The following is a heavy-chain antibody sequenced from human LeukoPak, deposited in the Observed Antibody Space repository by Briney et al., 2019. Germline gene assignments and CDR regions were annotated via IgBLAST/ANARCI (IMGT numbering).Heavy chain of an antibody. CDR2: ISFEGSRK. CDR3: AKDLTDRWIFDS. Sequence: PGGSLRLSCAASGFTFSTCAMHWVRQAPGKGLEWVAFISFEGSRKYYADSVKGRITISRDNSKNALYLQMNSLRGEDTAVYYCAKDLTDRWIFDSWGQGPLVTVSS. V-gene: IGHV3-30*18. D-gene: IGHD5-12*01. J-gene: IGHJ4*02. CDR1: GFTFSTCA.